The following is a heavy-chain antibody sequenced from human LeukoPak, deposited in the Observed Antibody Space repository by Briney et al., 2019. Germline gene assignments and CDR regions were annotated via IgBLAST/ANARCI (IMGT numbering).Heavy chain of an antibody. V-gene: IGHV3-21*01. CDR1: GFTFSSYS. D-gene: IGHD6-19*01. Sequence: GGSLRLSCAASGFTFSSYSMNWVRQAPGKGLEWVSSISSSSSYIYYADSVKGRFTISRDNAKNSLYLQMNSLRAEDTAVYYCARGGYSSGWVLDYWGQGTLVTVSS. J-gene: IGHJ4*02. CDR2: ISSSSSYI. CDR3: ARGGYSSGWVLDY.